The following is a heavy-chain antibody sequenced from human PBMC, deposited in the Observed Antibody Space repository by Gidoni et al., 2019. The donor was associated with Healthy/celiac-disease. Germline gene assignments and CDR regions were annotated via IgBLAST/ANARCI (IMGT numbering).Heavy chain of an antibody. CDR1: GGSISSGGYS. V-gene: IGHV4-30-2*01. CDR3: ARGSSYYYGSGRYYYGMDV. CDR2: IYHSGST. J-gene: IGHJ6*02. Sequence: QLQLQESGSGLVKPSQTLSLTCAVSGGSISSGGYSWSWIRQPPGKGLEWIGYIYHSGSTYYNPSLKSRVTISVDRSKNQFSLKLSSVTAADTAVYYCARGSSYYYGSGRYYYGMDVWGQGTTVTVSS. D-gene: IGHD3-10*01.